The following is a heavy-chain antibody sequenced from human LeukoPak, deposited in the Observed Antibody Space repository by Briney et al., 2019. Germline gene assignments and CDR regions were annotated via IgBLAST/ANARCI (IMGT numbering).Heavy chain of an antibody. V-gene: IGHV4-59*11. CDR1: GGSISGHY. J-gene: IGHJ5*02. Sequence: SETLSLTCTVSGGSISGHYWSWNRQPPGKGLEWIGYIYYRGSTSYNPSLKSRVTISVDTSKNQFSLDLSSVTAADTAAYYCARDLISEYSRSHSHFDPWGQGTLVTVSS. D-gene: IGHD5-12*01. CDR3: ARDLISEYSRSHSHFDP. CDR2: IYYRGST.